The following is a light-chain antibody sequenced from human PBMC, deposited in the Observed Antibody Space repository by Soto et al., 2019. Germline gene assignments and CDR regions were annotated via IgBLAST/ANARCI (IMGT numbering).Light chain of an antibody. CDR3: ASLTTNNFV. CDR1: SSDVGAYNL. Sequence: QSALTHPASVSGSPGHSITIACTGTSSDVGAYNLVSWYQHLPDKAPKLIISEVTNRPSGVSDRFSGSKSGNTASLTISGLQAEEEADYYCASLTTNNFVFGSGTKVTVL. CDR2: EVT. J-gene: IGLJ1*01. V-gene: IGLV2-14*01.